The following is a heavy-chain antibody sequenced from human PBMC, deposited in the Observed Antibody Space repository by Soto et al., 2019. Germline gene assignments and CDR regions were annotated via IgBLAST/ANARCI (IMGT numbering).Heavy chain of an antibody. D-gene: IGHD3-22*01. V-gene: IGHV1-2*02. J-gene: IGHJ4*02. CDR2: INPNSGGT. Sequence: ASVKVSCKASGYTFTGYYMHWVRQAPGQGLEWMGWINPNSGGTNYAQKFQGRVTMTRDTSISTAYMELSRLRSDDTAVYYCAGDRVPLRDSSGYYYGYWGQGTLVTVSS. CDR1: GYTFTGYY. CDR3: AGDRVPLRDSSGYYYGY.